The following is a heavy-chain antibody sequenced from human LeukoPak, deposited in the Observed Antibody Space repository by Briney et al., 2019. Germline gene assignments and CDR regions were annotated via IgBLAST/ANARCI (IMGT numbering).Heavy chain of an antibody. CDR3: ARGGWELSY. CDR1: GFTFSNYD. J-gene: IGHJ4*02. Sequence: GGSLRLSCAASGFTFSNYDMSWVRQAPGKGLEWVSSISSSSSYIYYADSVKGRFTISRDNAKNSLYLQMNSLRAEDTAVYYCARGGWELSYWGQGTLVTVSS. CDR2: ISSSSSYI. V-gene: IGHV3-21*01. D-gene: IGHD1-26*01.